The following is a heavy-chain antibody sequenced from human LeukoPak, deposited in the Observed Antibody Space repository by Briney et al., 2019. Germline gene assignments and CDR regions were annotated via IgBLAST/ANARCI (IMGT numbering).Heavy chain of an antibody. CDR2: ISGSGDSA. D-gene: IGHD6-13*01. J-gene: IGHJ6*03. Sequence: GGSLRLSCAASGFTFSSYGMSWVRQAPGKGLEWVSVISGSGDSAYYAESVKGQFTISRDNSKNTLYLHMNSLRAEDTAVYYCARSRDSSSWYTDYYYYYYMDVWGKGTTVTVSS. CDR1: GFTFSSYG. V-gene: IGHV3-23*01. CDR3: ARSRDSSSWYTDYYYYYYMDV.